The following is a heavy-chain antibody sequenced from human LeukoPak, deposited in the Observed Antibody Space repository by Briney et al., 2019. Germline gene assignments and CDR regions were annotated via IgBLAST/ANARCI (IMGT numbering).Heavy chain of an antibody. V-gene: IGHV3-21*01. CDR3: ARGPSGEAFDI. D-gene: IGHD6-25*01. Sequence: PGRSLRLSCAASGFTFSSYGMNWVRQAPGKGLEWVSSISSSSSYIYYADSVKGRFTISRDNAKNSLYLQMNSLRAEDTAVYYCARGPSGEAFDIWGQGTMVTVSS. CDR1: GFTFSSYG. CDR2: ISSSSSYI. J-gene: IGHJ3*02.